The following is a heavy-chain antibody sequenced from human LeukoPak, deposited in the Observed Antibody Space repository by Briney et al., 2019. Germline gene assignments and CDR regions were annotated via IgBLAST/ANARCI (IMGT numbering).Heavy chain of an antibody. Sequence: TLSLTCTVSGGAISSGDYYWSWIRQPPGKGLEWIGYIYYSGSTYYNPSLKSRVTISVDTSKNQFSLKLSSVTAADTAVSYCARALSEITGTSYFDYWGQGTLVTVSS. D-gene: IGHD1-7*01. CDR3: ARALSEITGTSYFDY. CDR1: GGAISSGDYY. V-gene: IGHV4-30-4*01. CDR2: IYYSGST. J-gene: IGHJ4*02.